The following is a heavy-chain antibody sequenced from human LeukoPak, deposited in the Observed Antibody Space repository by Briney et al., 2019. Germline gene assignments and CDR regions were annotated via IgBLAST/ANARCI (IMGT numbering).Heavy chain of an antibody. V-gene: IGHV3-23*01. CDR2: ISGSGGST. D-gene: IGHD3-22*01. CDR1: GFTFSSYA. Sequence: GGSLRLSCAASGFTFSSYAMSWVRQAPGKGLEWVSAISGSGGSTYYADSVKGRFTISRDNSKNTLYLQMNSLRAEDTAVYYCAKPHYDSSGYSDAFDIWDQGTMVTVSS. J-gene: IGHJ3*02. CDR3: AKPHYDSSGYSDAFDI.